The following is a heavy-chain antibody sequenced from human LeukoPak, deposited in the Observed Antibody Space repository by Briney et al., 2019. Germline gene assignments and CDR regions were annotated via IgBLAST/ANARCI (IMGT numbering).Heavy chain of an antibody. CDR2: LYSGGSP. CDR3: VRDSIVGFFDY. D-gene: IGHD2-21*01. CDR1: GFTVSSNY. J-gene: IGHJ4*02. Sequence: PGGSLRLSCAASGFTVSSNYMNWVRQAPGKGLEWVSVLYSGGSPYYADSVKGRFTISRDNPKNTLYLQMKSLRAEDTAMYYCVRDSIVGFFDYWGQGTLVTVSS. V-gene: IGHV3-53*01.